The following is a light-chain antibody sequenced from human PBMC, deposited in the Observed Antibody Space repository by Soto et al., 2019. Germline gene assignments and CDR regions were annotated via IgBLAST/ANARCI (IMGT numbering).Light chain of an antibody. V-gene: IGKV1-5*01. J-gene: IGKJ1*01. CDR1: QSISSW. CDR2: DAS. Sequence: DIQMTQSPSTLSASVGDRVTITFRASQSISSWLAWYQQKPGKAPKLLIYDASTLQSGVPSRFSGSGYGTEFTLIISSLQSDDFATYYCQEYSSYWTFGQGTKVDI. CDR3: QEYSSYWT.